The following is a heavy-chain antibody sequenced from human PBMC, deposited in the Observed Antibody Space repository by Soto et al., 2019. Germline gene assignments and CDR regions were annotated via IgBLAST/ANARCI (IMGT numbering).Heavy chain of an antibody. Sequence: QVQLVQSGAEVKKPGSSVKVSCKASGGTFSSYAISWVRQAPGQGLEWMGGIIPIFGTANYAQKFQGRVTITADESTSTAYMELSSLRSEDTAVYYCVSSPHGEGWLLFHFDYWGQGTLVTVSS. CDR1: GGTFSSYA. CDR3: VSSPHGEGWLLFHFDY. J-gene: IGHJ4*02. D-gene: IGHD2-15*01. V-gene: IGHV1-69*12. CDR2: IIPIFGTA.